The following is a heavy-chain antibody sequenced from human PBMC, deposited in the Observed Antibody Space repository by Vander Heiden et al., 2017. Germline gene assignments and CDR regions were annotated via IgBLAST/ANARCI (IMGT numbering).Heavy chain of an antibody. D-gene: IGHD5-12*01. CDR2: ISGTGNTA. CDR1: GFTLSRYA. V-gene: IGHV3-23*01. CDR3: AKDPYSYGYDIVTYFDC. Sequence: EVTLLESGGGLVQPGGSLRLSCVGSGFTLSRYAMSWVRQTPAKGLEWVAAISGTGNTANYADSVKGRFTISRDNSKNMLFLDMNSLRAEDTGVYFCAKDPYSYGYDIVTYFDCWGQGTQVTVSS. J-gene: IGHJ4*02.